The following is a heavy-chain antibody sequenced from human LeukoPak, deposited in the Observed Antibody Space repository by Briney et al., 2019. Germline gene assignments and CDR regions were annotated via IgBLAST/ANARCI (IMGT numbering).Heavy chain of an antibody. CDR2: INPSGGST. CDR3: ARENSGLDY. Sequence: ASVKVSCKASGYTFTSYAMNWVRQAPGQGLEWIGIINPSGGSTSYAQKFQGRVTMTRDTSTSTVYMELSSLRSEDTAVYYCARENSGLDYWGQGTLVTVSS. CDR1: GYTFTSYA. V-gene: IGHV1-46*01. J-gene: IGHJ4*02. D-gene: IGHD1-7*01.